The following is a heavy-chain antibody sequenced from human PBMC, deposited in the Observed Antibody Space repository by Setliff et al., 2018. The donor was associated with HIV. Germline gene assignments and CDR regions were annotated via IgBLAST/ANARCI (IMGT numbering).Heavy chain of an antibody. Sequence: LRLSCAASGFTFSIYSMNWVRQAPGEGLEWVGRSYTKTDGGTTDYAAPVKGRFTISRDDSKNTLYLQMNSLITEDTAFYYCTTAAHRYCGGDCHWYYFDYWGQGTLVTVSS. J-gene: IGHJ4*02. V-gene: IGHV3-15*01. D-gene: IGHD2-21*02. CDR3: TTAAHRYCGGDCHWYYFDY. CDR2: SYTKTDGGTT. CDR1: GFTFSIYS.